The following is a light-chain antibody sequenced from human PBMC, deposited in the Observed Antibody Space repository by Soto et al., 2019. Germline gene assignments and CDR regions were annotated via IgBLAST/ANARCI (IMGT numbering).Light chain of an antibody. V-gene: IGLV2-23*01. J-gene: IGLJ2*01. CDR3: SSYAGYSTSVV. CDR2: EAN. Sequence: QSALTQPASVSGSPGQSITISCTGTNSDVGSYNLVSWYQQHPGKAPKLMIYEANKRPSGVSNRFSGSKSGNTASLTISGLQPEDEAEYHCSSYAGYSTSVVFGGGTKLTVL. CDR1: NSDVGSYNL.